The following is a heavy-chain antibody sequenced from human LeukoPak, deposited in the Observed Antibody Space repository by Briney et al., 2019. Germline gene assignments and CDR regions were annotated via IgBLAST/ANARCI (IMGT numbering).Heavy chain of an antibody. CDR1: GGSFSAYY. Sequence: PSETLSLTCAVYGGSFSAYYWSWIRQPPEKGLEWIGEINHSGVTNYSPSLKSRVTISVDTSKNQFSLKLRSVTAADTAVYFCARSPPSDPWGQGTLVTVSS. J-gene: IGHJ5*02. CDR2: INHSGVT. CDR3: ARSPPSDP. V-gene: IGHV4-34*01.